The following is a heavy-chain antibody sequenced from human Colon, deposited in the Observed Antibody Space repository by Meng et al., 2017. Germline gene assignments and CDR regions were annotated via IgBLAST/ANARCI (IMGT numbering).Heavy chain of an antibody. Sequence: QLQVSGPGLVSPPETLSLTCTVAGPAVSDTNYAWSWIRQPPGKGLEWIGYGSTNHNPSLKSRVTISVDTSKNQFSLTLNSVTAADTAVYYCARDNWGSLDYWGQGTLVTVSS. CDR1: GPAVSDTNYA. CDR2: GST. D-gene: IGHD7-27*01. CDR3: ARDNWGSLDY. J-gene: IGHJ4*02. V-gene: IGHV4-61*01.